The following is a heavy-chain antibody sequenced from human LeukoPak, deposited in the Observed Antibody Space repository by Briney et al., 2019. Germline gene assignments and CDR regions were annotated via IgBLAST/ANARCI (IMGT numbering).Heavy chain of an antibody. V-gene: IGHV1-2*02. CDR1: VYTFTGYY. J-gene: IGHJ6*02. Sequence: ASVKVSCKASVYTFTGYYMHWVRQAPGQGLEWMGWINPNSGGTNYAQKFQGRVTMTRDTSISTAYMELSRLRSDDTAVYYCARDRGVVSYYYYYYGMDVWGQGTTATVSS. D-gene: IGHD2-2*01. CDR3: ARDRGVVSYYYYYYGMDV. CDR2: INPNSGGT.